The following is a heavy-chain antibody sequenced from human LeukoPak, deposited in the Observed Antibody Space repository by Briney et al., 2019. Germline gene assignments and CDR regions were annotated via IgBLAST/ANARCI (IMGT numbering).Heavy chain of an antibody. CDR2: INPNSGGT. V-gene: IGHV1-2*02. D-gene: IGHD5-18*01. J-gene: IGHJ6*02. CDR1: GYTFTGYY. CDR3: ARDLKDTAMPRDYYYYGMDV. Sequence: ASVKVSRKASGYTFTGYYMHWVRQAPGQGLEWMGWINPNSGGTNYAQKFQGRVTMTRDTSISTAYMELSRPRSDDTAVYYCARDLKDTAMPRDYYYYGMDVWGQGTTVTVSS.